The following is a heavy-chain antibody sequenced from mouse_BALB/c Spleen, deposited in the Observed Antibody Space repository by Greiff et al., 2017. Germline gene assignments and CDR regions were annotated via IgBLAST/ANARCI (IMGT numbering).Heavy chain of an antibody. CDR2: IWSGGST. Sequence: VQLQESGPGLVQPSQSLSITCTVSGFSLTSYGVHWVRQSPGKGLEWLGVIWSGGSTDYNAAFISRLSISKDNSKSQVFFKMNSLQANDTAIYYCARKGNYYGSSRYFDVWGAGTTVTVSA. CDR3: ARKGNYYGSSRYFDV. V-gene: IGHV2-2*02. D-gene: IGHD1-1*01. CDR1: GFSLTSYG. J-gene: IGHJ1*01.